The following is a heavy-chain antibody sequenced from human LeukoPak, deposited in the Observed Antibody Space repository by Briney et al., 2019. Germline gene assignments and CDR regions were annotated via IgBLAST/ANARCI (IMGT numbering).Heavy chain of an antibody. CDR2: INGGNGNT. V-gene: IGHV1-3*01. D-gene: IGHD3-16*01. J-gene: IGHJ4*02. CDR3: ASSQMGDLTLGYDY. Sequence: GASVKVSCKASGYIFSSHAIHWVRQAPGQRLEWMGWINGGNGNTKYSPKFQGRVTIIRDTSASTVYMELSSLRSEDTAVYYCASSQMGDLTLGYDYWGQGTLVTVSS. CDR1: GYIFSSHA.